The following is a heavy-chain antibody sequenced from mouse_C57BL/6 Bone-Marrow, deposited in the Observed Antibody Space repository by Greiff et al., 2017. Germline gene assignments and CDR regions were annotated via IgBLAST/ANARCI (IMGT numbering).Heavy chain of an antibody. CDR2: INPGSGGT. Sequence: QVQLQQSGAELVRPGTSVKVSCKASGYAFTNYLIAWVKQRPGQGLEWIGVINPGSGGTKYNEKFKGKATLTADKSSSTAYMQLSSLTSEDSAVNFCARPYIVYYAMDYWGQGTSVTVSS. D-gene: IGHD1-3*01. CDR3: ARPYIVYYAMDY. J-gene: IGHJ4*01. CDR1: GYAFTNYL. V-gene: IGHV1-54*01.